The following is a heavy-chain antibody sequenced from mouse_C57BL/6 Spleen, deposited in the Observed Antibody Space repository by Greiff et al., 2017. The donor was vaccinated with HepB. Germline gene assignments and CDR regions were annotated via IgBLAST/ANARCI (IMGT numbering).Heavy chain of an antibody. J-gene: IGHJ2*01. Sequence: VQLQQSGPELVKPGASVKISCKASGYTFTDYYMNWVKQSRGKSLEWIGDINPNNGGTSYNQKFKGKATLTVDKSSSTAYMELRSLPSEDSAVYYCARGGHYYGSSYDYWGQGTTLTVSS. V-gene: IGHV1-26*01. D-gene: IGHD1-1*01. CDR1: GYTFTDYY. CDR3: ARGGHYYGSSYDY. CDR2: INPNNGGT.